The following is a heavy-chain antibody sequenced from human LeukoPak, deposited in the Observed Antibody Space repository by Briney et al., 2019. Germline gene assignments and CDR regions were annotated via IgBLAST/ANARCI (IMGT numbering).Heavy chain of an antibody. V-gene: IGHV1-8*02. J-gene: IGHJ4*02. D-gene: IGHD3-10*01. CDR2: INPNSGDT. CDR1: GYTFTDYS. CDR3: ARGQYYGSGLYYFDY. Sequence: ASVKVSCKASGYTFTDYSMHWVRQAPGQGLEWMGWINPNSGDTGYVQKFQGRVTMTRSTSISTTYMELSSLTSEDTAVYYCARGQYYGSGLYYFDYWGQGTLVTVSS.